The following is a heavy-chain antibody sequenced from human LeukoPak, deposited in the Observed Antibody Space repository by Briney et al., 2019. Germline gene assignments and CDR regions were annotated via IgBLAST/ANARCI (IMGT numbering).Heavy chain of an antibody. CDR3: ARDGGGATRGTFDY. J-gene: IGHJ4*02. CDR2: IYHSGST. Sequence: SETLSLTCTVSGYSISSGYYWGWIRQPPGKGLEWIGSIYHSGSTYYNPSLKSRVTISVDTSKNQFSLKLSSVTAADTAVYYCARDGGGATRGTFDYWGQGTLVTVSS. CDR1: GYSISSGYY. V-gene: IGHV4-38-2*02. D-gene: IGHD3-16*01.